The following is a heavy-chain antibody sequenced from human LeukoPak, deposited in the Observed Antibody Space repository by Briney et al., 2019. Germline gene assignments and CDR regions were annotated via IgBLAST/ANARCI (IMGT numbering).Heavy chain of an antibody. V-gene: IGHV3-74*01. CDR1: GFTFSSYW. Sequence: GGSLRLSCAASGFTFSSYWMHWARQAPGKGLVWVSRINSDGSSTSYADSVKGRFTISRDNAKNTLYLQMNSLRAEDTAVYYCARDQMYSSGWSRAYYYYGMDVWGQGTTVTVSS. J-gene: IGHJ6*02. D-gene: IGHD6-19*01. CDR3: ARDQMYSSGWSRAYYYYGMDV. CDR2: INSDGSST.